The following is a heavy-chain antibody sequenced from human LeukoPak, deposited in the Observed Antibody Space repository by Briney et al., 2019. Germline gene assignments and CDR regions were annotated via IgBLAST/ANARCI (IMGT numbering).Heavy chain of an antibody. V-gene: IGHV1-24*01. D-gene: IGHD3-3*01. Sequence: ASVTVSCTVSGYTLTELSMHWVRQAPGKGREGMGGFYPEDGETIYAQKFQGRVTITADESTSTAYMELSSLRSEDTAVYYCARGPPARLRFLEWLLYFDYWGQGTLVTVSS. CDR1: GYTLTELS. CDR3: ARGPPARLRFLEWLLYFDY. CDR2: FYPEDGET. J-gene: IGHJ4*02.